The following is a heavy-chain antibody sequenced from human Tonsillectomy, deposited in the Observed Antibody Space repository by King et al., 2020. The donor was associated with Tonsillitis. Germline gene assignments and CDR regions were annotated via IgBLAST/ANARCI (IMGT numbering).Heavy chain of an antibody. CDR3: AKDTADYGMDV. V-gene: IGHV3-23*04. D-gene: IGHD2-21*02. J-gene: IGHJ6*02. CDR2: IGGSAGGT. CDR1: GFTFSSYA. Sequence: MQLVQSGGGLVQPGGSLRLSCAASGFTFSSYAMAWVRQAPGKGLEWISTIGGSAGGTYYADSVKGRFSISRDNSKSTLYLQMSTLRAEDTAVYYCAKDTADYGMDVWGQGTTVTVSS.